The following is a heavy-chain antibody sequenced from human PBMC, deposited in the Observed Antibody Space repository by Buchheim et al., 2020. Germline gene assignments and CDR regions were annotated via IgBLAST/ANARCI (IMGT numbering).Heavy chain of an antibody. Sequence: QVQLQESGPGLVKPSETLSLTCTVSGGSISSYYWSWIRQPPGKGLEWIGYIYYSGSTNYNPSLKSRVTISVDTSKNQFSLKLSSVTAADTAVYYCASTHSYDSSGRFDYWGQGTL. J-gene: IGHJ4*02. V-gene: IGHV4-59*01. CDR1: GGSISSYY. CDR2: IYYSGST. CDR3: ASTHSYDSSGRFDY. D-gene: IGHD3-22*01.